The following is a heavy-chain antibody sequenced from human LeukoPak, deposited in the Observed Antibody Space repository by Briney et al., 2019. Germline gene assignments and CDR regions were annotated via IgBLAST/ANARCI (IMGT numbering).Heavy chain of an antibody. D-gene: IGHD3-3*01. CDR2: INHSGST. V-gene: IGHV4-39*07. Sequence: SETLSLTCTVSGGSVSSGSYYWSWIRQPPGKGLEWIGEINHSGSTNYNPSLKSRVTISVDTSKNQFSLKLSSVTAADTAVYYCARRWEWLLYWIDPWGQGTLVTVSS. CDR3: ARRWEWLLYWIDP. J-gene: IGHJ5*02. CDR1: GGSVSSGSYY.